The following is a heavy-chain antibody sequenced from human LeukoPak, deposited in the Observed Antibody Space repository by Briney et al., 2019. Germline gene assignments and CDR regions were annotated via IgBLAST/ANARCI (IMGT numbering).Heavy chain of an antibody. CDR2: ISGSGGST. D-gene: IGHD3-3*01. Sequence: GGSLRLSCAASGFTFSSYGMSWVRQAPGKGLEWVSAISGSGGSTYYADSVKGRFTISRDNSKNTLYLQMNSLRAEDTAVYYCAKEYENYYYYYMDVWGKGTTVTISS. CDR1: GFTFSSYG. V-gene: IGHV3-23*01. J-gene: IGHJ6*03. CDR3: AKEYENYYYYYMDV.